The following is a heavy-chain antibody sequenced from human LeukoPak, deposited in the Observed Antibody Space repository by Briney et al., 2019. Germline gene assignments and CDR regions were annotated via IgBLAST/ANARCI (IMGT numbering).Heavy chain of an antibody. J-gene: IGHJ4*02. D-gene: IGHD3-3*01. CDR1: GFTLSSHS. Sequence: GGSLRLFCAGSGFTLSSHSMICVPQAPGKALQWVSSISSSSSYIYYADSLQGRLPISRDNAKNTLYLQMNSLRAEDTAVYYCAREKISFGWSGYVHDYFDYWGQGTLVTVSS. V-gene: IGHV3-21*01. CDR3: AREKISFGWSGYVHDYFDY. CDR2: ISSSSSYI.